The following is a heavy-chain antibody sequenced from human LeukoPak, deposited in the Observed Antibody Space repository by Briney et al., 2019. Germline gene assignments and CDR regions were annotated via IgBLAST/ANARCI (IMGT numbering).Heavy chain of an antibody. CDR3: ARDGVSSGYDY. V-gene: IGHV1-2*02. D-gene: IGHD5-18*01. CDR1: GYTFTVYS. CDR2: INPNSGDT. Sequence: ASVKVSCKASGYTFTVYSMHWVRQAPGQGLEWMGWINPNSGDTKYSQNFQGRVTMSWDTSISTAYMELNRLTSDDTAVYYCARDGVSSGYDYWGQGTLVTVSS. J-gene: IGHJ4*02.